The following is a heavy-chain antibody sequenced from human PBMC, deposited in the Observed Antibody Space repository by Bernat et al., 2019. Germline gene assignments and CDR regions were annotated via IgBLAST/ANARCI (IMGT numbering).Heavy chain of an antibody. CDR2: IYPGDSDT. D-gene: IGHD6-19*01. J-gene: IGHJ4*02. V-gene: IGHV5-51*01. CDR3: ARHITEYSSGWEGFDY. Sequence: PGESLQISCKPSGYSFASYWIAWVRQVPGKGLEWMGIIYPGDSDTRYSPSFQGQVTMSVDKSISTAYLQWSSLKASDTAMYYCARHITEYSSGWEGFDYWGRGTLVTVSS. CDR1: GYSFASYW.